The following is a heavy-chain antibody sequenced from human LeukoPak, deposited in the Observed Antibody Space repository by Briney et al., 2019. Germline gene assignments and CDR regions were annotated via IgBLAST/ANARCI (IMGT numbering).Heavy chain of an antibody. Sequence: GGSLRLSCAASGFTFSNAWMSWVRQAPGKGLEWVGRIKSKTDGGTTDYAAPVKGRFTISRDDSKNTLYLQMNSLKTEDTAVYYCTTGDGYSYGYYFDYWGQGTLVTVSS. CDR1: GFTFSNAW. J-gene: IGHJ4*02. V-gene: IGHV3-15*01. CDR2: IKSKTDGGTT. CDR3: TTGDGYSYGYYFDY. D-gene: IGHD5-18*01.